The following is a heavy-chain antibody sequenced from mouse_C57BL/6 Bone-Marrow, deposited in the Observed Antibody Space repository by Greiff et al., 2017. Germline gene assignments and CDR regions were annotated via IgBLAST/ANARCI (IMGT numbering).Heavy chain of an antibody. Sequence: QLQESGPELVKPGASVKISCKASGYSFTDYNMNWVKQSNGKSLEWIGVINPNYGTTSYNQKFKGKATLTADKSSSTAYMQLSSLTSEDSAVYYFARRNYGGYWGQGTTLTVSS. CDR1: GYSFTDYN. CDR2: INPNYGTT. CDR3: ARRNYGGY. J-gene: IGHJ2*01. D-gene: IGHD1-1*01. V-gene: IGHV1-39*01.